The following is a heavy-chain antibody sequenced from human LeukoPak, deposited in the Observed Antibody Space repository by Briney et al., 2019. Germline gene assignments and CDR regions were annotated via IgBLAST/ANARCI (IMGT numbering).Heavy chain of an antibody. V-gene: IGHV4-59*02. CDR3: ARGAGTTGFDY. CDR1: GASVSRNY. Sequence: SETLSLTCTVSGASVSRNYWSWIRQPPGKGLEWIAYIYDSGSTNYNPSLKSRVTISVDRSKNQFSLKLSSVTAADTAVYYCARGAGTTGFDYWGQGTLVTVSS. J-gene: IGHJ4*02. D-gene: IGHD4-17*01. CDR2: IYDSGST.